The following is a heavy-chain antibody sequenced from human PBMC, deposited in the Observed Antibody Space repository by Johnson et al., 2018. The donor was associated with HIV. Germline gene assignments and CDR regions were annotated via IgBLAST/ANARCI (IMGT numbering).Heavy chain of an antibody. V-gene: IGHV3-NL1*01. CDR1: GFTFSSYW. D-gene: IGHD2-8*02. CDR2: INWNGGST. J-gene: IGHJ3*02. Sequence: VQLVESGGGLVQPGGSLRLSCAASGFTFSSYWMSWVHQAPGKGLEWVAIINWNGGSTNYADSVKGRFTISRDNSKNTLYLQMTSLRAEEPAVDYCAKSGIFGLVVYAPDVFDIWGQGTMVTVSS. CDR3: AKSGIFGLVVYAPDVFDI.